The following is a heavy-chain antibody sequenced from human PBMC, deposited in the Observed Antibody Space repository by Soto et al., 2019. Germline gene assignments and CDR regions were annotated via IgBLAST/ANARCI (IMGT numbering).Heavy chain of an antibody. J-gene: IGHJ4*02. Sequence: PSETLSLTCAVFCYSISSGYHWGWIRQPPGKGLEWIGTIYETGKTYYNPSLKSRVTISVDTSKNQFSLKLSSVTAADTAVYYFARESYIALFGVGLRGRDYWGQGNRGTVYS. V-gene: IGHV4-38-2*02. CDR3: ARESYIALFGVGLRGRDY. D-gene: IGHD3-3*01. CDR1: CYSISSGYH. CDR2: IYETGKT.